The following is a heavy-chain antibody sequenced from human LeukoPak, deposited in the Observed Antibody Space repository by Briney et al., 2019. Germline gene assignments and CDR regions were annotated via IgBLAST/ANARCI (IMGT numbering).Heavy chain of an antibody. D-gene: IGHD3-9*01. CDR1: GFTFSNYA. Sequence: PGGSLRLSCAASGFTFSNYAMSWVRQAPGKGLGWVSAITGSGGNTYYADCVKGRFTISRDNSKNTVFLQMNSLRAEDTAVYYCAKWGDYDVLTGYYVSDYWGQGTLVTVSS. V-gene: IGHV3-23*01. CDR3: AKWGDYDVLTGYYVSDY. J-gene: IGHJ4*02. CDR2: ITGSGGNT.